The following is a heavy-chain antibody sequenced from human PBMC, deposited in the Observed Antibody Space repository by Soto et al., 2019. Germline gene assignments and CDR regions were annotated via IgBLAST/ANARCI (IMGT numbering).Heavy chain of an antibody. CDR3: AADSHYYDSSGRSDGGN. CDR1: GFTFTSSA. D-gene: IGHD3-22*01. V-gene: IGHV1-58*01. CDR2: IVVGSGNT. Sequence: SVKVSCKASGFTFTSSAVQWVRQARGQRLEWIGWIVVGSGNTNYAQKFQERVTITRDMSTSTAYMELSSLRSEDTAVYYCAADSHYYDSSGRSDGGNWGQGTLVTVSS. J-gene: IGHJ4*02.